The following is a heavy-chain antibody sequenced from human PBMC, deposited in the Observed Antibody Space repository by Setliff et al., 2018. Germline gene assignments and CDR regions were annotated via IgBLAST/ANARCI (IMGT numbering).Heavy chain of an antibody. D-gene: IGHD3-16*01. J-gene: IGHJ4*02. Sequence: PGGSLRLSCAASGFTFSDCALHWVRQAPGKGLEWVTFIAYDGGVKYYADSVKGRFTISRDNSKNTLYLQMNSLRAEDTSVYYCVKDLSYRYSFEYWGQGTLVTVSS. CDR2: IAYDGGVK. V-gene: IGHV3-30*02. CDR3: VKDLSYRYSFEY. CDR1: GFTFSDCA.